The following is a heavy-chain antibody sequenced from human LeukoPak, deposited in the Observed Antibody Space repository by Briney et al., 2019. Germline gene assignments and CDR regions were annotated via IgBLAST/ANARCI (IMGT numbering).Heavy chain of an antibody. CDR3: ARARSSGYYAPYFDY. D-gene: IGHD3-22*01. J-gene: IGHJ4*02. CDR1: GGSISSYY. Sequence: PSETLSLTCTVSGGSISSYYWSWIRQPPGKGLEWIGYTYYSGSTNYNPSLKSRVTISVDTSKNQFSLKLSSVTAADTAVYYCARARSSGYYAPYFDYWGQGTLVTVSS. V-gene: IGHV4-59*01. CDR2: TYYSGST.